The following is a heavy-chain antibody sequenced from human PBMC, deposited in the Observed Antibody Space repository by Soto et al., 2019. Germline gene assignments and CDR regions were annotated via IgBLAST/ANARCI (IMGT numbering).Heavy chain of an antibody. J-gene: IGHJ4*02. V-gene: IGHV3-30*18. CDR2: ISYDGSNK. CDR3: AKGGRQWLVTSDFNY. CDR1: GFTFSSYG. Sequence: GGSLRLSCAASGFTFSSYGMHWVRQAPGKGLEWVAVISYDGSNKYYADSVKGRFTISRDNSKNTLYVQMNSLRAEDTAVYYCAKGGRQWLVTSDFNYWGQGALVTVSS. D-gene: IGHD6-19*01.